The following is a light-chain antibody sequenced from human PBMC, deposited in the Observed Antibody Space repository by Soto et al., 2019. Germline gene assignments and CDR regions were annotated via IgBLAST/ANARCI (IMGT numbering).Light chain of an antibody. CDR3: QQYDSVFT. V-gene: IGKV1-33*01. CDR2: GAS. J-gene: IGKJ5*01. CDR1: QGITNY. Sequence: DIQMTPSPSALAASVVDRVTITCQASQGITNYLNWYQQKPGKAPKLLIYGASNLETGVPSRFSGTGSGTDFTFTISRLHAEDIATYFCQQYDSVFTFGEGTRLDIK.